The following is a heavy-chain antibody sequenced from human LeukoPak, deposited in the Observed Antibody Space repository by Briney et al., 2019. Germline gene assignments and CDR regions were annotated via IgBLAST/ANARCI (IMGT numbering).Heavy chain of an antibody. CDR1: GGSISSYD. Sequence: SETLSLTCTVSGGSISSYDWSWLRQPPGKGLEWLGYIYYSGSTNYNPSLKSRVTISVDTSKNQFSLKLSSVTAADTAVYYCARGSGYSYGPALDYWGQGTLVTVSS. CDR2: IYYSGST. V-gene: IGHV4-59*12. CDR3: ARGSGYSYGPALDY. D-gene: IGHD5-18*01. J-gene: IGHJ4*02.